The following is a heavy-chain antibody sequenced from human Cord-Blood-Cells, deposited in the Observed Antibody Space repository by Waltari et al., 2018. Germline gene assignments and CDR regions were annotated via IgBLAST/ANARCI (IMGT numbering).Heavy chain of an antibody. CDR2: INHSGST. CDR1: GGSFSGYY. D-gene: IGHD5-12*01. V-gene: IGHV4-34*01. CDR3: ARISSITGSDY. Sequence: QVQLQQWGAGLLKPSETLSLTCAVYGGSFSGYYWSWIRQPPGKGLEWIGEINHSGSTNYNPSLKSRVTISVDTSKNQFSLKLSSVTAADTAVYYCARISSITGSDYWGQGTLVTVPS. J-gene: IGHJ4*02.